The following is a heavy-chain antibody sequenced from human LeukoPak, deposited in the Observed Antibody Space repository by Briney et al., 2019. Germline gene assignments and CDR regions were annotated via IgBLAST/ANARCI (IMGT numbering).Heavy chain of an antibody. D-gene: IGHD3-10*01. CDR1: GFTFNNFG. J-gene: IGHJ4*02. Sequence: GGSLRLSCAASGFTFNNFGMHWVRQAPGKGLEWVAVIWGTGTITYYADSVKGRFTISRDNSKNTLYLQMSSLRVEDTAVYYCARDLSEGTGNYYEVYWGQGTLVTVSS. CDR3: ARDLSEGTGNYYEVY. V-gene: IGHV3-33*01. CDR2: IWGTGTIT.